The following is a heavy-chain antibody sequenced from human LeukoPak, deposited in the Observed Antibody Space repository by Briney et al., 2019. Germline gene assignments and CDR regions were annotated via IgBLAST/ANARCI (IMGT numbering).Heavy chain of an antibody. Sequence: SETLSLTCTVSGGSISSYYWSWIRQPAGKGLEWIGRIYTSGNTNYNPSLKSRVTMSVDTFKNQFSLKLSSVTAADTAVYYCARGWSDYSHFDYWGQGTLVTVSS. V-gene: IGHV4-4*07. CDR2: IYTSGNT. CDR3: ARGWSDYSHFDY. D-gene: IGHD3-3*01. J-gene: IGHJ4*02. CDR1: GGSISSYY.